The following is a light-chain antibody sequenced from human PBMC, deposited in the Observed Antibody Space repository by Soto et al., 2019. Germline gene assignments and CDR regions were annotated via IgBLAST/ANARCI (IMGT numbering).Light chain of an antibody. CDR3: QQTYSTLI. V-gene: IGKV1-39*01. CDR1: QSISSY. Sequence: IQMTHSPSSLSASVGDRVTITCRSSQSISSYLNWYQQKPGKVPKLLIYAASTLQPGVPSRFSRSGSGTAFTLTISSLQPEDVATYYCQQTYSTLIFGQGKQLEIK. J-gene: IGKJ5*01. CDR2: AAS.